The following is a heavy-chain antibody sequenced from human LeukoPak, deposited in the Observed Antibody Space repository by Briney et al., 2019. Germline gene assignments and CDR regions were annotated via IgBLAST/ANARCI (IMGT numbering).Heavy chain of an antibody. CDR1: GFTFSSYS. Sequence: GGSLRLSCAASGFTFSSYSMNWVRQAPGEGLEWVPSISSNSIYVFYADSMKGRFTISRDNAKNSLSLQMNSLRAEDTAVYYCARDQVDRIWYFDYWGQGTLVTVSS. D-gene: IGHD1-14*01. V-gene: IGHV3-21*01. CDR2: ISSNSIYV. CDR3: ARDQVDRIWYFDY. J-gene: IGHJ4*02.